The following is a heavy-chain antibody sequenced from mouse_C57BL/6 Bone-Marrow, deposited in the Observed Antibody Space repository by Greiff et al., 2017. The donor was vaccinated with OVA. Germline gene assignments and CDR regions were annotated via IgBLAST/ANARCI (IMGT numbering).Heavy chain of an antibody. V-gene: IGHV7-3*01. CDR3: ARSGNYYAMDY. CDR1: GFTFTDYY. J-gene: IGHJ4*01. CDR2: IRNKANGYTT. D-gene: IGHD2-1*01. Sequence: EVKLVESGGGLVQPGGSLSLSCAASGFTFTDYYMSWVRQPPGKALEWLGFIRNKANGYTTEYSASVKGRFTISRDNSQSILYLQMNALRAEDSATYYCARSGNYYAMDYWGQGTSVTV.